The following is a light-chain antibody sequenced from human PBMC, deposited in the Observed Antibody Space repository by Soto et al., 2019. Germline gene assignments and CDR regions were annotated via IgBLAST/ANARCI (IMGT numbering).Light chain of an antibody. V-gene: IGKV4-1*01. CDR2: WAS. CDR3: QQYYSNPLT. CDR1: QSVLYSSKNKNY. Sequence: DIVMTQSPDSLAVSLGERATINCKSSQSVLYSSKNKNYLAWYQQKPGQPPKLLIYWASTRESGVPDRFSGSGSGTEFTLTISSLQAEDVAVYYCQQYYSNPLTFGGGTKVEIK. J-gene: IGKJ4*01.